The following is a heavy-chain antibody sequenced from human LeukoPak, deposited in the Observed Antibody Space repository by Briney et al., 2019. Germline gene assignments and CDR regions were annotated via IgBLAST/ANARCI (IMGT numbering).Heavy chain of an antibody. CDR1: GFTFSSYG. J-gene: IGHJ4*02. D-gene: IGHD6-19*01. CDR2: IWYDGSNK. Sequence: PGGSLRLSCAASGFTFSSYGMHWVRQAPGKGLEWVAVIWYDGSNKYYADSVKGRFTISRDNSKNTLYLQMNSLRAEDTAVYYCARDDDGQWLGMGFDYWGQGTLVTVSS. CDR3: ARDDDGQWLGMGFDY. V-gene: IGHV3-33*01.